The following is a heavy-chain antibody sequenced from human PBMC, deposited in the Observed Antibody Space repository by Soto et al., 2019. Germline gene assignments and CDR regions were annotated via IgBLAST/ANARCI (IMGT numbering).Heavy chain of an antibody. D-gene: IGHD3-10*01. J-gene: IGHJ4*02. CDR1: GFTFSSHW. CDR3: AKDVSLGSGTYGHFDN. Sequence: PGGSLRLSCAASGFTFSSHWMHWVRQAPGKGLVWVSRVNNGGSITNYADSVRGRLTISRDNAKNTLYLQMNTLGAEDTAVYYCAKDVSLGSGTYGHFDNWGQGTLVTVSS. V-gene: IGHV3-74*01. CDR2: VNNGGSIT.